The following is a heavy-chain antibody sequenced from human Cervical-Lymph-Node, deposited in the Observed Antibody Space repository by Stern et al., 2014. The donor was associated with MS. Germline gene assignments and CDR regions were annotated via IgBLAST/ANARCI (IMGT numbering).Heavy chain of an antibody. J-gene: IGHJ5*02. CDR2: INPGDSDT. CDR1: GYSFTSYW. V-gene: IGHV5-51*01. D-gene: IGHD2-2*01. CDR3: ARRHCSSRRCGWFDP. Sequence: EVQLVESGAEVKKPGESLKISCKGSGYSFTSYWIGWVRQMPGKSLEWMGIINPGDSDTRYSPSFQGQVTISADKSISTAYLQWSSLKASDTAMYYCARRHCSSRRCGWFDPWGQGTLVTVSS.